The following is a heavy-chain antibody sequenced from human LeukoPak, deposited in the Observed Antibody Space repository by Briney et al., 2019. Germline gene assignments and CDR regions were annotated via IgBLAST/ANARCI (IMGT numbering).Heavy chain of an antibody. D-gene: IGHD6-19*01. J-gene: IGHJ4*02. CDR2: IYPSDSDT. Sequence: GGALKISCEGSLYLFTNYWIAWVRQMPGKGLEWMGIIYPSDSDTIYSPSFQGQVTISADRSIDTAYLQWSSLKASDTAIYYCARHRPGYSGGPYYFDSWGQGTPVTVSS. V-gene: IGHV5-51*01. CDR1: LYLFTNYW. CDR3: ARHRPGYSGGPYYFDS.